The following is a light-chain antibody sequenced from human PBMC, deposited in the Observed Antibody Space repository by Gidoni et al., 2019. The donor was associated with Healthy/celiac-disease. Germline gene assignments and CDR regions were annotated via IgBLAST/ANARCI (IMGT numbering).Light chain of an antibody. CDR1: SLRSYY. Sequence: SSELTQYPAVSLALGQTVRITCQGDSLRSYYASWYQQKPGQAPVLVIYGKNNRPSGIPDRFSGSSSGNTASLTITGAQTEDEADYYCNSRDSSGNQVFGGGTKLTVL. CDR2: GKN. CDR3: NSRDSSGNQV. V-gene: IGLV3-19*01. J-gene: IGLJ3*02.